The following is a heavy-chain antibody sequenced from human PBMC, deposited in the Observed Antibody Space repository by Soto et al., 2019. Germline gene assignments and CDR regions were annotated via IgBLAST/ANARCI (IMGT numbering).Heavy chain of an antibody. D-gene: IGHD6-13*01. Sequence: SETLSLTCTVSGGSISSYYWSWIRQPPGKGLEWIGSIYYSESTDYNPSLKSRVTISVDTSKNQFSLKLNSVTAADTAVYYCASRHSSPYFDYWGQGTLVTVSS. CDR2: IYYSEST. CDR1: GGSISSYY. V-gene: IGHV4-59*08. J-gene: IGHJ4*02. CDR3: ASRHSSPYFDY.